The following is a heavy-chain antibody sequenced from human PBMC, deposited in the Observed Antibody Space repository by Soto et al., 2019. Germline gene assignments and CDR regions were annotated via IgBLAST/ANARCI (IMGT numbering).Heavy chain of an antibody. J-gene: IGHJ4*02. D-gene: IGHD7-27*01. CDR3: ATGTSTWGC. V-gene: IGHV3-7*05. CDR1: GFALSNYW. Sequence: EVQLVESGGGLVQPGESLRLSCVASGFALSNYWINWVRQAPGKGLEWVANIKQDGSEKNYVDSVKGRFTSSRDNARNSLYLQMNSLRAEDTAAYYCATGTSTWGCWGQGTLVTVSS. CDR2: IKQDGSEK.